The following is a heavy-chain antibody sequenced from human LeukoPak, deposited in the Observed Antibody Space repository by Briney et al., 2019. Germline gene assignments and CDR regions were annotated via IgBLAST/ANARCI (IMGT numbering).Heavy chain of an antibody. CDR1: GGSISSSSYY. Sequence: SETLSLTCTVSGGSISSSSYYWGWIRQPPGKGLEWMGSINYSGSTYHNPSLKSRVTISVDTSKNQFSLKLSSVTAADTAVYYCARQELDYVWGSYRLRSTNFDYWGQGTLVTVSS. CDR3: ARQELDYVWGSYRLRSTNFDY. V-gene: IGHV4-39*01. J-gene: IGHJ4*02. CDR2: INYSGST. D-gene: IGHD3-16*02.